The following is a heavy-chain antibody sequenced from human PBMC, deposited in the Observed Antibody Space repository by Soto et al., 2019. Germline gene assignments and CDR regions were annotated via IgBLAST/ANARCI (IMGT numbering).Heavy chain of an antibody. J-gene: IGHJ6*02. Sequence: PGGSLRLSCAASGFTFSSYGMHWVGRAPGKGLEWVAVIWYDGSNKYYADSVKGRFTISRENSKNTLYLQINSRRDEETAVYKCTSDPVATSSYDDDYGKDVWGQGTTVTVSS. V-gene: IGHV3-33*01. CDR1: GFTFSSYG. D-gene: IGHD5-12*01. CDR2: IWYDGSNK. CDR3: TSDPVATSSYDDDYGKDV.